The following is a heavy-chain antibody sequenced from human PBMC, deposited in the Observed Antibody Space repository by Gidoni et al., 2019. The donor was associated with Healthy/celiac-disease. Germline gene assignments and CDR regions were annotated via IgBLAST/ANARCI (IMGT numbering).Heavy chain of an antibody. D-gene: IGHD5-12*01. J-gene: IGHJ4*02. CDR2: IYYSGST. CDR3: ARHSSGYDPYYFDY. V-gene: IGHV4-59*08. CDR1: GGSISSYY. Sequence: QVQLQESGPGLVKPSETLSLTCTVSGGSISSYYWSWIRQPPGKGLEWIGYIYYSGSTNYNPSLKSRVNISVDTSKNQFSLKLSSVTAADTAVYYCARHSSGYDPYYFDYWGQGTLVTVSS.